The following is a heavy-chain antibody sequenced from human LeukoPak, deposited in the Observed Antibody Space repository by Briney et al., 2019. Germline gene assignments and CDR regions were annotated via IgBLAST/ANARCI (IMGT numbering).Heavy chain of an antibody. D-gene: IGHD5-18*01. J-gene: IGHJ4*02. Sequence: ASVKVSCEASGGTFSSYAISWVRQAPGQGLEWMGGIIPIFGTANYAQKFQGRVTITADESTSTAYMELSSLRSEDTAVYYCARDGLAGYSYGREYRPFDYWGQGTLVTVSS. CDR2: IIPIFGTA. V-gene: IGHV1-69*01. CDR1: GGTFSSYA. CDR3: ARDGLAGYSYGREYRPFDY.